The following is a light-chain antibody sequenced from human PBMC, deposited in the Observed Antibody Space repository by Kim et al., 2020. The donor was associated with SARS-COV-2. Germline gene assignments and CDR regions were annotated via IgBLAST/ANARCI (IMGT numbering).Light chain of an antibody. Sequence: GTGARSTRDCAARPCGDSQCVSSSYLEWYQETRGQAHSLLSYAACSRATGSRDRFSGSGCGTDFTLTISRLEPEDCAVYYCQQYDSFGQGTKLEI. J-gene: IGKJ2*01. CDR1: QCVSSSY. CDR2: AAC. CDR3: QQYDS. V-gene: IGKV3-20*01.